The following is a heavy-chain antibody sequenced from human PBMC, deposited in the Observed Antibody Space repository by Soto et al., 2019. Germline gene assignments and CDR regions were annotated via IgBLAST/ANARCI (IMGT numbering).Heavy chain of an antibody. V-gene: IGHV4-30-4*01. D-gene: IGHD1-1*01. CDR3: ARDTWVERQTDAFDI. Sequence: SETLSLTCTVSGGSISSGDYYWSWIRQPPGKGLEWIGYIFYSGSTYFNPSLKSRVTISVDTSKNQFSLKLSSVTAADTAVYYCARDTWVERQTDAFDIWGQGTMVTVSS. J-gene: IGHJ3*02. CDR2: IFYSGST. CDR1: GGSISSGDYY.